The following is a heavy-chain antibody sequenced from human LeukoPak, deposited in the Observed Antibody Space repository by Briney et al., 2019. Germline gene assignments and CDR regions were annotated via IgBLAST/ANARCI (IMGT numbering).Heavy chain of an antibody. Sequence: SETLSLTCTVSGDSINSLDLWSWVRQPPGKGLEWIGETYLGGTTHSNPSVKSRVTISIDKSKNQFFLNLSSVTAADTAVYYCAGLVGRYSSGLYYYYFDYWGQGTLVTVSS. V-gene: IGHV4-4*02. CDR2: TYLGGTT. CDR1: GDSINSLDL. D-gene: IGHD3-22*01. J-gene: IGHJ4*02. CDR3: AGLVGRYSSGLYYYYFDY.